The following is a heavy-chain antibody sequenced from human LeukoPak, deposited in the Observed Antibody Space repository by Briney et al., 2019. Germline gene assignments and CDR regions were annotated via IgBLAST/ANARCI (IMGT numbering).Heavy chain of an antibody. V-gene: IGHV3-23*01. CDR1: GFTFSSYA. J-gene: IGHJ4*02. D-gene: IGHD6-19*01. Sequence: GGSLRLSCAASGFTFSSYAMSWVRQAPGKGLEWVSAISGSGGSTYYADSVKGRFTISRDNSKNTLYLQMNSLRAEDTAVYYCAKDTATHSSGWYYFDYWGQGTLVTVSP. CDR3: AKDTATHSSGWYYFDY. CDR2: ISGSGGST.